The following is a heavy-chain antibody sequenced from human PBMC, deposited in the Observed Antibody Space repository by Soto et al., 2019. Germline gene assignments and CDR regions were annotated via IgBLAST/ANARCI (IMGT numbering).Heavy chain of an antibody. D-gene: IGHD3-10*01. CDR3: ARDYGAGNYRFDC. V-gene: IGHV1-18*01. J-gene: IGHJ4*02. Sequence: QVQLVQSGGEVKKPGASVKVSCEASGYTLSNYGVSWVRQAPGQGLEWMGWISAYNGDTNYAQKFRGTVTMTTDTSTSTAYMELRSLRPDDTAVYYCARDYGAGNYRFDCWGQGTLVAVSS. CDR1: GYTLSNYG. CDR2: ISAYNGDT.